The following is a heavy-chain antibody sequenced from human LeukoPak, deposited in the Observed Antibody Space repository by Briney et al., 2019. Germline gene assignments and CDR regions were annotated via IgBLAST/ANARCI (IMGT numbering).Heavy chain of an antibody. CDR3: TLRAFDI. V-gene: IGHV3-49*04. Sequence: PGRSLRLSCTASGSTFGDYAMSWVRQAPGKGLEWVGFIRSKAYGGTTEYAASVKGRFTISRDDSKSIAYLQMNSLKTEDTAVYYCTLRAFDIWGQGTMVTVSS. J-gene: IGHJ3*02. CDR2: IRSKAYGGTT. CDR1: GSTFGDYA.